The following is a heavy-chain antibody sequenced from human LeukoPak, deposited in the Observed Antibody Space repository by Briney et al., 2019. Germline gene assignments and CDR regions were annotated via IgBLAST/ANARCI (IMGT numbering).Heavy chain of an antibody. Sequence: PGGSLRLSCAASGFTFSSYSMNWVRQAPGKGLGWVSSISSSSSYIYYADSVKGRFTISRDNAKNSLYLQMNSLRAEDTAVYYCAREMVRGVNEADWGQGTLVTVSS. CDR2: ISSSSSYI. D-gene: IGHD3-10*01. J-gene: IGHJ4*02. V-gene: IGHV3-21*01. CDR1: GFTFSSYS. CDR3: AREMVRGVNEAD.